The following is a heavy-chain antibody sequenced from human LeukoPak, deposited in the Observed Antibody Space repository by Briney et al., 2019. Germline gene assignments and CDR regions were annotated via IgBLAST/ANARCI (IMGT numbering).Heavy chain of an antibody. J-gene: IGHJ5*02. Sequence: PGGSLRLSCTASGFTFSSCAMSWVRQAPGKGLEWVSAISGSGGSTYYADSVKGRFTISRDNSKNTLYLQMNSLRAEDTAVYYCAKEVANHQYCSSTSCPQNWFDPWGQGTLVTVSS. CDR2: ISGSGGST. D-gene: IGHD2-2*01. CDR1: GFTFSSCA. CDR3: AKEVANHQYCSSTSCPQNWFDP. V-gene: IGHV3-23*01.